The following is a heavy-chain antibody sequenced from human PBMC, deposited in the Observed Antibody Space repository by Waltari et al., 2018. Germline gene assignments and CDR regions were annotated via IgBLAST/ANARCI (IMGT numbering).Heavy chain of an antibody. CDR2: ISSSNTII. D-gene: IGHD6-13*01. CDR3: ARVVAAASEKAFDI. V-gene: IGHV3-48*04. Sequence: EVQLVESGGGLVQPGGSLRLSCAASGFTFSTYSMNWVRQAPGKGLGWVSYISSSNTIIYYADSVKGRFTISRDNAKNSLYLQMNSLRAEDTALYYCARVVAAASEKAFDIWGQWTMVTVSS. CDR1: GFTFSTYS. J-gene: IGHJ3*02.